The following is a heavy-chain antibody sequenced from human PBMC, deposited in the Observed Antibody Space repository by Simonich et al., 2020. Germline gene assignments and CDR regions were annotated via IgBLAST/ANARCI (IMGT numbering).Heavy chain of an antibody. D-gene: IGHD2-15*01. V-gene: IGHV1-2*06. CDR1: GYTFTGYY. CDR3: ARDAGYGSGGSCYWYFEL. CDR2: VTPTSVGT. J-gene: IGHJ2*01. Sequence: QVQLVQSGAEVKKPGASVKVSCKASGYTFTGYYMHWVRQAPGHGLEWIGRVTPTSVGTNKEQKFQGRVTMTRDTSISAAYMELSRTGTDDRAVYYCARDAGYGSGGSCYWYFELWGRGTLVTVSS.